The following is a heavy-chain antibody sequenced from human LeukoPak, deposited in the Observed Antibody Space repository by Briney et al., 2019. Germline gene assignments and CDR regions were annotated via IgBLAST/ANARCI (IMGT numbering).Heavy chain of an antibody. V-gene: IGHV3-21*01. CDR1: RFTFSSYV. D-gene: IGHD3-22*01. J-gene: IGHJ1*01. CDR2: ISRSIRSSSNYI. CDR3: ARGGTYYDGSGYYYEYFQH. Sequence: PGGSLRLSCAASRFTFSSYVMNWVRQAPGKGLGWVSSISRSIRSSSNYIYYAASVKGRFTISRDNAKNSLYLQMNSLRAEDTAVYYCARGGTYYDGSGYYYEYFQHWGQGTLVTVSS.